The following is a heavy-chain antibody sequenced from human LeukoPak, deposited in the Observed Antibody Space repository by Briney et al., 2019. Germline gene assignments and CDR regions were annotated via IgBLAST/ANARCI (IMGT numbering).Heavy chain of an antibody. CDR2: ISAYNGNT. CDR3: ARSQIVDAQRFDP. V-gene: IGHV1-18*01. J-gene: IGHJ5*02. CDR1: GYTFTSYG. Sequence: GASVKVSCKASGYTFTSYGISWVRQAPGQGLEWMGWISAYNGNTNYAQKLQGRVTITADESTSTAYMELSSLRSEDTAVYYCARSQIVDAQRFDPWGQGTLVTVSS. D-gene: IGHD2-15*01.